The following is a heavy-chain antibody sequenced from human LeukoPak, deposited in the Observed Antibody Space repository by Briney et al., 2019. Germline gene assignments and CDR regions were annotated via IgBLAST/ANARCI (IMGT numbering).Heavy chain of an antibody. Sequence: QTGGSLRLSCAASGFTLNTYTMYWVRQAPGKGLEWVTLISYDGTDKYYANSVKGRFTISRDSSKNTLDLQMNSLRPEDTAVYYCARPRRPNTALDHSLDYWGQGAQVTVSS. D-gene: IGHD5-18*01. J-gene: IGHJ4*02. V-gene: IGHV3-30*04. CDR1: GFTLNTYT. CDR3: ARPRRPNTALDHSLDY. CDR2: ISYDGTDK.